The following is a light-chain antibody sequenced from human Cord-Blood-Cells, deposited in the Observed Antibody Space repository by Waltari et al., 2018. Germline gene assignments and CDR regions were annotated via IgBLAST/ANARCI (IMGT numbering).Light chain of an antibody. Sequence: QSVLTRPPSASGPPGQRVTISCYGSSSNIGSNTVNWYQQLPGTAPKLLIYSNNQRPSGVPDRFSGSKSGTSASLAISGLQSEDEADYYCAAWDDSLNGRVFGGGTKLTVL. CDR1: SSNIGSNT. CDR3: AAWDDSLNGRV. CDR2: SNN. V-gene: IGLV1-44*01. J-gene: IGLJ3*02.